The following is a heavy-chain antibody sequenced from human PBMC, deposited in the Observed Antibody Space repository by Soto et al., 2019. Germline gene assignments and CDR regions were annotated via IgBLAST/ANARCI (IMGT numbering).Heavy chain of an antibody. Sequence: GGSLRLSCAASGFTFRSYAMSWGRQAPGKGLEWVSAISGSGGCTYYADSVKGRFTISRDNSKNTLYLQMNRLRADDTAAYYSAPTDLTGYYFNYRDQRTRVTAAS. CDR1: GFTFRSYA. V-gene: IGHV3-23*01. CDR3: APTDLTGYYFNY. D-gene: IGHD3-9*01. CDR2: ISGSGGCT. J-gene: IGHJ4*02.